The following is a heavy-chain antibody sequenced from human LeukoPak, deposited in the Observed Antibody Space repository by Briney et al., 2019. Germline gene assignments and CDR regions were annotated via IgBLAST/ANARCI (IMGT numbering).Heavy chain of an antibody. J-gene: IGHJ4*02. V-gene: IGHV1-69*06. CDR3: ARGYCSSTSCYGDYFDY. D-gene: IGHD2-2*01. Sequence: GASVKVSCKASGGTFSSYAISWVRQAPGQGLEWMGGIIPIFGTANYAQKFQGRVTITADKCTSTAYMELSSLRSEDTAVYYCARGYCSSTSCYGDYFDYWGQGTLVTVSS. CDR1: GGTFSSYA. CDR2: IIPIFGTA.